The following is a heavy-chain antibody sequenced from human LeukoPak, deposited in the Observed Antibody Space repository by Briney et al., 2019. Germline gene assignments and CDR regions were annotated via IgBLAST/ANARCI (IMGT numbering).Heavy chain of an antibody. D-gene: IGHD3-16*02. CDR1: GFIFSAYG. V-gene: IGHV3-33*01. Sequence: GGSLRLSCAASGFIFSAYGMHWVRQAPGKGLEWLAVIWYDGSSKYCSDSVKGRFTISRDNSKNTLYMQMNNLRVEDTAVNFCARDNRYTGNYLDAFDIWGQGTLVTVSS. CDR3: ARDNRYTGNYLDAFDI. J-gene: IGHJ3*02. CDR2: IWYDGSSK.